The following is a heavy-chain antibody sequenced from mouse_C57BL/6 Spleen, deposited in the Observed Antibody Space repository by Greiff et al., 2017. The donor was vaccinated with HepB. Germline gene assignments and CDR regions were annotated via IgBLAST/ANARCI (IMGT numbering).Heavy chain of an antibody. J-gene: IGHJ2*01. Sequence: EVKLMESGGGLVKPGGSLKLSCAASGFTFSSYAMSWVRQTPEKRLEWVATISDGGSYTYYPDNVKGRFTISRDNAKNNLYLQMSHLKSEDTAMYYCARENWFDYWGQGTTLTVSS. CDR1: GFTFSSYA. D-gene: IGHD4-1*01. V-gene: IGHV5-4*01. CDR3: ARENWFDY. CDR2: ISDGGSYT.